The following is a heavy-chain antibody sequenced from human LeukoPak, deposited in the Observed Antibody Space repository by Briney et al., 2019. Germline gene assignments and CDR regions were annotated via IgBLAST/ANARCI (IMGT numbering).Heavy chain of an antibody. J-gene: IGHJ4*02. CDR2: ISSSGSTI. Sequence: GGSLRLSCAASGFTFSSYEMNWVRQAPGKGLEWVSYISSSGSTIYYADSVKGRFTISRDNAKNSLYLQMNSLRAEDTAVYYCAREPHVLRYDYWGQGTLVTVSS. CDR1: GFTFSSYE. V-gene: IGHV3-48*03. D-gene: IGHD3-9*01. CDR3: AREPHVLRYDY.